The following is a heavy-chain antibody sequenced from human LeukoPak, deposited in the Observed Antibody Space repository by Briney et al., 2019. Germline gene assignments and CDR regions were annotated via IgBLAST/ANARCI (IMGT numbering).Heavy chain of an antibody. J-gene: IGHJ4*02. Sequence: KLWGSLRLSCAASGFPFSDYYMSWIRQAPGKGLEWVAYISNTGTTIYYADSVKGRFTISRDNAKNSLYLQMNSLRAEDTAFYYCARDNSGAFGDSGQGTLVTVSS. CDR3: ARDNSGAFGD. V-gene: IGHV3-11*01. D-gene: IGHD1-26*01. CDR2: ISNTGTTI. CDR1: GFPFSDYY.